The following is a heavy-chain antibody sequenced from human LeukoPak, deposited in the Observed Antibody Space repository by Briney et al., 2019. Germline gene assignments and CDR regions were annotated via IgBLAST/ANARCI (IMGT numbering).Heavy chain of an antibody. J-gene: IGHJ5*02. D-gene: IGHD3-16*01. CDR3: AFLSMDFGGSGIPPDWFDP. V-gene: IGHV3-23*01. Sequence: PGGSLRLSCAASGFTFSSYAMSWVRQAPGKGLEWVSAISGSGGSAYYADSVKGRFTISRDNSKNTLYLQMNSLRAEDTAVYYCAFLSMDFGGSGIPPDWFDPWGQGTLVTVSS. CDR1: GFTFSSYA. CDR2: ISGSGGSA.